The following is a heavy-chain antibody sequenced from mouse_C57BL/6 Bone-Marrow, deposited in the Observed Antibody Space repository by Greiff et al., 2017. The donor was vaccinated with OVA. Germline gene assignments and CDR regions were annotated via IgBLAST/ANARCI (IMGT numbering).Heavy chain of an antibody. J-gene: IGHJ3*01. V-gene: IGHV5-4*03. CDR1: GFTFSSYA. CDR2: ISDGGSYT. D-gene: IGHD2-4*01. CDR3: ARGGGVYYDYDWFAY. Sequence: EVKLMESGGGLVKPGGSLKLSCAASGFTFSSYAMSWVRQTPEKRLEWVATISDGGSYTYYPANVKGRFTITRDNAKNNLYLQMSQLKSEDTAMYYCARGGGVYYDYDWFAYWGQGTLVTVSA.